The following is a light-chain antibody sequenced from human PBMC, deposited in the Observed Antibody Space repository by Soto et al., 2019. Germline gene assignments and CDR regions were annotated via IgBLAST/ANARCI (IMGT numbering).Light chain of an antibody. CDR1: HSFLYRSNSKNY. J-gene: IGKJ4*01. CDR2: WAS. CDR3: QQYYNTPLT. Sequence: DIVITQSPDSLSLSLVESATINCKSIHSFLYRSNSKNYLAWYQQKPGQPPRLLIYWASTRESGVPDRFSGSGSGTDFTLTISSLQAEDVAIYYCQQYYNTPLTFGGGTKVDIK. V-gene: IGKV4-1*01.